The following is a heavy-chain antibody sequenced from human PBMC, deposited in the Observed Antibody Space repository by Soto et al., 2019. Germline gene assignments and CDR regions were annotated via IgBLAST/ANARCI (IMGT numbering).Heavy chain of an antibody. D-gene: IGHD1-20*01. J-gene: IGHJ4*02. CDR2: LWYDGSRE. Sequence: QVQLVESGGGVVQPGRSLRLSCAASGFSVNTHVIHWIRQAPGKGLEWVAVLWYDGSREYYADSVKGRFTISRDNSKNMMYLQMDNLRVGDTAVYYCARVPRFDTWNFDYWGQGTLATVSS. V-gene: IGHV3-33*01. CDR3: ARVPRFDTWNFDY. CDR1: GFSVNTHV.